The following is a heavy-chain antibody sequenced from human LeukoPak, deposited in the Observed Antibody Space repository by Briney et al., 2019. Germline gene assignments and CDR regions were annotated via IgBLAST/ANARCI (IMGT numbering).Heavy chain of an antibody. CDR2: IRSKGYGGVA. D-gene: IGHD6-25*01. CDR3: AAASGFDF. CDR1: GLNFYNYA. V-gene: IGHV3-49*03. Sequence: PGGSLRLSCTASGLNFYNYAMSWIRQAPGKGLEWVGYIRSKGYGGVAEYGTSVRGRFIISRDDSKSIAYLQMNSLKTEDTGVYYCAAASGFDFWGRGTLVTVSS. J-gene: IGHJ4*02.